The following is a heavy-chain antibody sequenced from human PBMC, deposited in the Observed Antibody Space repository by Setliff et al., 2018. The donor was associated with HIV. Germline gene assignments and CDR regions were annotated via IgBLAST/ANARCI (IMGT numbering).Heavy chain of an antibody. J-gene: IGHJ6*03. CDR2: IYHSGRT. D-gene: IGHD6-25*01. CDR1: GGSISSSNW. Sequence: PSETLSLTCAVSGGSISSSNWWSWVRQPPGEGLEWIGKIYHSGRTYYNPSLKSRVTISVDKSKNQFSLKLSSVTAADTAVYYCARAGSSGDHYYYYYMDVWGKGTTVTVSS. V-gene: IGHV4-4*02. CDR3: ARAGSSGDHYYYYYMDV.